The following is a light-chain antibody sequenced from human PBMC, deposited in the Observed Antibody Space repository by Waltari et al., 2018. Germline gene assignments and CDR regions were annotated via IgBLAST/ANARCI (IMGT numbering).Light chain of an antibody. CDR2: WAA. V-gene: IGKV4-1*01. CDR3: QQYYGVPYT. J-gene: IGKJ2*01. Sequence: DFVMTQSPDSLAVSLGERATINCKSSQTLLYSANKKDYLAWYQQKRGQPPHLIIPWAAVRQSGVPDRFSGSGSGTDFTLTISSLQAEDVAVYYCQQYYGVPYTFGQGTKLEI. CDR1: QTLLYSANKKDY.